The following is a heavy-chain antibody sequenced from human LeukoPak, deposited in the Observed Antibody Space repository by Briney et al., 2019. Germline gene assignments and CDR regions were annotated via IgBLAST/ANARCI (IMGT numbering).Heavy chain of an antibody. J-gene: IGHJ4*02. CDR1: GYTFSTYA. D-gene: IGHD5-24*01. V-gene: IGHV1-2*02. CDR3: ARDRNGDGFAHFDY. Sequence: ASVKVSCKASGYTFSTYAMHWVRQAPGQGLEWMGWITPSGGTNYTQKFQGRVAITRDTSITTAYMDLSRLTSDDTAVYFCARDRNGDGFAHFDYWGQGALVTVSS. CDR2: ITPSGGT.